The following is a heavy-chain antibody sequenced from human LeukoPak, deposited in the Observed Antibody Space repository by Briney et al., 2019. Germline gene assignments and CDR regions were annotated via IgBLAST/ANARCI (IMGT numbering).Heavy chain of an antibody. CDR1: GYTFTGYY. CDR2: INPNSGST. Sequence: ASVKVSCKASGYTFTGYYMHWVRQAPGQGLEWMGWINPNSGSTNYAQKFQGKVTMTRDTSISTAYMELSSLRSDDTAVFYCVRVATTGSSRFDYWGQGTLVTVSS. J-gene: IGHJ4*02. CDR3: VRVATTGSSRFDY. V-gene: IGHV1-2*02. D-gene: IGHD6-6*01.